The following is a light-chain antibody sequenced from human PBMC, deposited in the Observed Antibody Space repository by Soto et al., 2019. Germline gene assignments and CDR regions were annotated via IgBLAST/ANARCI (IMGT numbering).Light chain of an antibody. J-gene: IGKJ1*01. Sequence: EIVLTQSPGTLSLSPGERATLSCRASQSVSSKYLVWYQQKPGQAPRLLIYGVSNRATGIPDRFSGSGSGTDFTLTISRLEPEDFVVYYCQQFVDLPRTFGQGTKVEIK. V-gene: IGKV3-20*01. CDR3: QQFVDLPRT. CDR2: GVS. CDR1: QSVSSKY.